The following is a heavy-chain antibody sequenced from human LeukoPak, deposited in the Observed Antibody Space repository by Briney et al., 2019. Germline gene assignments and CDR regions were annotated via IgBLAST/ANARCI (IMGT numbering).Heavy chain of an antibody. V-gene: IGHV3-74*01. CDR1: GFIFTKYW. Sequence: GGSLRLSCAASGFIFTKYWMHWVRQAPGKGLVWVSHVSSDGSATSYADSVKGRFTISRDNAKNTVYLHMNSLRVEDTAVYYCTSFYETNWGQGTLVTVSS. CDR3: TSFYETN. CDR2: VSSDGSAT. D-gene: IGHD2/OR15-2a*01. J-gene: IGHJ4*02.